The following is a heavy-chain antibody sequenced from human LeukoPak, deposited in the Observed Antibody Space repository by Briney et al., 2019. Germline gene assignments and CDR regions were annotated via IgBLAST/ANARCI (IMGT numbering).Heavy chain of an antibody. V-gene: IGHV3-23*01. CDR3: TKGGQSPYYNDMDV. Sequence: GGSLRLSCAASGLTFRNYVMNWVRQAPGKGLEWVSGISATGADTEYADSVKGRFTISRDNSKNTVDLQMHSLRVEDTAIYYCTKGGQSPYYNDMDVWGQGTTVTVSS. J-gene: IGHJ6*02. D-gene: IGHD3-10*01. CDR1: GLTFRNYV. CDR2: ISATGADT.